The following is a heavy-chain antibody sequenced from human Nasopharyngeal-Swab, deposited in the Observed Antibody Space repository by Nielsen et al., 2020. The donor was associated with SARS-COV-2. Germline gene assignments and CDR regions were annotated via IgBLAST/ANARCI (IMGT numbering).Heavy chain of an antibody. Sequence: VRQMPGKGLEWMGRIDPSDSYTNYGPSFQGHVTISVDKSISAVYLQWTSLKASDTAMYYCARDVSGNYWGQGTLVTVSS. D-gene: IGHD5/OR15-5a*01. CDR3: ARDVSGNY. J-gene: IGHJ4*02. CDR2: IDPSDSYT. V-gene: IGHV5-10-1*01.